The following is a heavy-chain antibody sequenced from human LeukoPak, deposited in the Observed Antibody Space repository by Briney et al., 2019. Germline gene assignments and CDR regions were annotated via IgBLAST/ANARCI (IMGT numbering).Heavy chain of an antibody. J-gene: IGHJ3*02. Sequence: GGSLRLSCATSGFSFSNCEMNWVRQAPGKGLEWISYITSSGTGIYYADSVRGRFTISRDNPKNSLYLQMNSLRGDDTAVYYCVRDVNTAPLFDIWGQGTMVTVSS. CDR2: ITSSGTGI. D-gene: IGHD2-2*02. V-gene: IGHV3-48*03. CDR1: GFSFSNCE. CDR3: VRDVNTAPLFDI.